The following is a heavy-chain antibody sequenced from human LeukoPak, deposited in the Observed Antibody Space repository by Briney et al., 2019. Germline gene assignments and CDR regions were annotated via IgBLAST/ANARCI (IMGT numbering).Heavy chain of an antibody. V-gene: IGHV1-2*02. CDR1: GYTFTGYY. D-gene: IGHD5-18*01. CDR3: AXDAXERYSYGSAVDY. Sequence: ASVKVSCKASGYTFTGYYMHWVRQAPGQGLEWMGWINPNSGGTNYAQKFQGRVTMTRDTSISTAYMELSRLRSDDTAVYYCAXDAXERYSYGSAVDYWGQGTLVTVSS. CDR2: INPNSGGT. J-gene: IGHJ4*02.